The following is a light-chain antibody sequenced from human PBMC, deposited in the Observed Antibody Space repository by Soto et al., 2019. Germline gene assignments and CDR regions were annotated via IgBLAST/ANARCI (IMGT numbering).Light chain of an antibody. V-gene: IGKV3-20*01. J-gene: IGKJ2*01. CDR3: QQYHSSSYT. Sequence: EIVLTQSPGTLSLSPGERATLSCRASQSVDSSFLAWYQQKPGQAPRLLIYGASNRASGISDRFSGSGSGTDFTLTISRLEPEDFAVYYCQQYHSSSYTFGQGTQLEIK. CDR1: QSVDSSF. CDR2: GAS.